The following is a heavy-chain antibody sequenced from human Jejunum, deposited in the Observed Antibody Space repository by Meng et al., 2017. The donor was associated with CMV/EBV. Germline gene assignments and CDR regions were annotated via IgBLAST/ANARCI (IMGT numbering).Heavy chain of an antibody. V-gene: IGHV3-23*01. CDR3: AGTAAGNQVSYY. J-gene: IGHJ4*02. CDR2: ISGSGGST. CDR1: GLTFTNYA. Sequence: AASGLTFTNYAMTWVRQAPGKGLEWVSGISGSGGSTNYADSVKGRFTISRDNSKNTLYLQMNSLRAEDTAAYYCAGTAAGNQVSYYWGQGTLVTVSS. D-gene: IGHD6-13*01.